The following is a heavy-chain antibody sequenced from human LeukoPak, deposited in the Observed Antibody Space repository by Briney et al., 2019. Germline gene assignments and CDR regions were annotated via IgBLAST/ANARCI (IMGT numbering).Heavy chain of an antibody. Sequence: SQTLSLTCAVSGGSISSGGYSWSWIRQPPGKGLEWIGYIYHSGSTYYTPSLKSRVTISVDRSKNQFSLKLSSVTAADTAVYYCARATGPYYFDYWGQGTLVTVSS. J-gene: IGHJ4*02. D-gene: IGHD5-12*01. CDR1: GGSISSGGYS. V-gene: IGHV4-30-2*01. CDR3: ARATGPYYFDY. CDR2: IYHSGST.